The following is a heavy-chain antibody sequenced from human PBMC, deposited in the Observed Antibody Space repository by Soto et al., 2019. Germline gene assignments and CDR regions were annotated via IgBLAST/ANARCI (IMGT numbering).Heavy chain of an antibody. CDR2: INHSGST. J-gene: IGHJ4*02. CDR1: GGSFSGYD. V-gene: IGHV4-34*01. CDR3: ARDKISGLFAQ. Sequence: QVQLQQWGAGLLKPSETLSLTCAVYGGSFSGYDWTWIRQPPGPGLEWIGEINHSGSTSYNPPLNSRATISVDASKNHFSLKLTSVTAAAAAVYYCARDKISGLFAQWGEGTLVTVSS.